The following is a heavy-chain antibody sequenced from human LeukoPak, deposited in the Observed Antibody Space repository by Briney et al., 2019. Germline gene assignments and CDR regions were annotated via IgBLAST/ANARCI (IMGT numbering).Heavy chain of an antibody. CDR1: GGSFSGYY. J-gene: IGHJ6*02. V-gene: IGHV4-34*01. D-gene: IGHD2-2*02. Sequence: SETLSLTCAVYGGSFSGYYWSWIRQPPGKGLEWIGEINHSGSTNYNPSLKSRVTKSVDTSKNQFSLKLSSVTAADTAVYYCARGPGYCSSTSCYMGGYYYYYYGMDVWGQGTTVTVSS. CDR2: INHSGST. CDR3: ARGPGYCSSTSCYMGGYYYYYYGMDV.